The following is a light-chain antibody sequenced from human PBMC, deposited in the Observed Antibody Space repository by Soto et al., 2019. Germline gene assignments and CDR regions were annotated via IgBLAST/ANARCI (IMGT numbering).Light chain of an antibody. V-gene: IGLV2-14*01. CDR2: EVT. CDR1: GSDVGGYNY. CDR3: SSYTIRSTLV. J-gene: IGLJ1*01. Sequence: QSALTQPASVCGSPGQSITISCTGTGSDVGGYNYVSWYQQHPGRAPKLIIYEVTNRPSGVSNRFSGSKSGNTASLTISGLQAEDEADYYCSSYTIRSTLVFGTGTKLTVL.